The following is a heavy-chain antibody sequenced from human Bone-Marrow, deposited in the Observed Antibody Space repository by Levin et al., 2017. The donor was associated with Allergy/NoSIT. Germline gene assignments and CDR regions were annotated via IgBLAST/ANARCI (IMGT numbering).Heavy chain of an antibody. CDR3: TNGMDG. Sequence: GGSLRLSCAASGFIFSDSAVHWVRQASGKGLEWVGRIRIKANNYATAYDESVKGRFTISRDDSKNTAYLQMNSLKTEDTAVDYCTNGMDGWGQGTTVTVSS. CDR1: GFIFSDSA. J-gene: IGHJ6*02. CDR2: IRIKANNYAT. V-gene: IGHV3-73*01.